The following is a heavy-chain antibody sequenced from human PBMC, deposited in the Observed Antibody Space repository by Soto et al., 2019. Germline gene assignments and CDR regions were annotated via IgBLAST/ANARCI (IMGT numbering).Heavy chain of an antibody. V-gene: IGHV4-39*01. D-gene: IGHD2-15*01. CDR3: ARRSCSGGSCFFDY. CDR1: GCSISSSSYY. Sequence: PSETLSLTCTVSGCSISSSSYYWGWIRQPPGKGLEWIGSIYYSGSTYYNPSLKSRVTISVDTSKNQFSLKLSSVTAADTAVYYCARRSCSGGSCFFDYWGQGTLVTAPQ. J-gene: IGHJ4*02. CDR2: IYYSGST.